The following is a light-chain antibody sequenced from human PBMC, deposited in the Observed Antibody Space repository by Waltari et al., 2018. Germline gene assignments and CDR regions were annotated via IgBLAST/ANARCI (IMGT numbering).Light chain of an antibody. J-gene: IGKJ4*01. CDR3: QQSYSTPRT. V-gene: IGKV1-39*01. Sequence: DIQMTQSPSSLSASVGDRVTITCRASQGINNYLNWYQQKPGKAPNLLIYDASSLHSGDPSRFSGSGSGTDFTLTISSLQPEDFATYYCQQSYSTPRTFGGGTKVEIK. CDR2: DAS. CDR1: QGINNY.